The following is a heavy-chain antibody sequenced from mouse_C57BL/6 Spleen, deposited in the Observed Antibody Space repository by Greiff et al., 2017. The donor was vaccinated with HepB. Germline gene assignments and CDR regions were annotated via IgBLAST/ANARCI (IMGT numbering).Heavy chain of an antibody. J-gene: IGHJ2*01. D-gene: IGHD1-1*01. CDR2: ISSGGDYI. V-gene: IGHV5-9-1*02. CDR3: TRAYGSSSYYFDY. Sequence: EVNVVESGEGLVKPGGSLKLSCAASGFTFSSYAMSWVRQTPEKRLEWVAYISSGGDYIYYADTVKGRFTISRDNARNTLYLQMSSLKSEDTAMYYCTRAYGSSSYYFDYWGQGTTLTVSS. CDR1: GFTFSSYA.